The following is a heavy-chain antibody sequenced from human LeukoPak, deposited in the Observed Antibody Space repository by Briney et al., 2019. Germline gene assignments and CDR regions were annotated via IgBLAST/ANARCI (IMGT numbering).Heavy chain of an antibody. V-gene: IGHV3-7*04. CDR1: GFTFSSYW. CDR3: ARIIHSAYEYYLDY. J-gene: IGHJ4*02. CDR2: IKQDGSEE. Sequence: PGGSLRLSCEASGFTFSSYWMSWVRQAPGKGLEWVATIKQDGSEEYYVDSVKGRFTISRDNAKNSLYLQMSSLRAEDTAVYYCARIIHSAYEYYLDYWGQGTLVTVSS. D-gene: IGHD5-12*01.